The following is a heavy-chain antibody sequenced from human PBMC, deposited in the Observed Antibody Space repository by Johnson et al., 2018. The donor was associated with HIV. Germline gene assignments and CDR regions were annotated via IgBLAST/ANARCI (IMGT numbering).Heavy chain of an antibody. J-gene: IGHJ3*01. CDR3: ARGSGYTYDNDDVYLLQAFDV. CDR1: GFTFSSYG. Sequence: QVQLVESGGGVVQSGRSLRLSCAASGFTFSSYGMHWVRPAPAKGLEWVAVISYDGSDKDYADSVKGRFTISRDSSKNTLYLQMNSLRIEDTAVYYCARGSGYTYDNDDVYLLQAFDVWGQGTVVTVSS. D-gene: IGHD3-16*01. V-gene: IGHV3-30*04. CDR2: ISYDGSDK.